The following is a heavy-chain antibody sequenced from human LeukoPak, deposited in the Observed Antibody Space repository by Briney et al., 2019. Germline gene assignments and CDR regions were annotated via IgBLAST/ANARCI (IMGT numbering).Heavy chain of an antibody. CDR1: GGSISSSSYY. J-gene: IGHJ4*02. CDR3: ARVVLLYSRGVVYYFDY. D-gene: IGHD3-10*02. CDR2: IYYSGST. Sequence: PSETLSLTCTVSGGSISSSSYYWGWIHQPPGKGLEWIGSIYYSGSTYYNPSLKSRVTISVDTSKNQFSMKLSSVTAADTAVYYCARVVLLYSRGVVYYFDYWGQGTLVTVSS. V-gene: IGHV4-39*07.